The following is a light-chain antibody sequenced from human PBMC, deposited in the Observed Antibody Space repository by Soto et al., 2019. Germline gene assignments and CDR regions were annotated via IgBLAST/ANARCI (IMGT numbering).Light chain of an antibody. CDR1: QSISSW. CDR2: KAS. J-gene: IGKJ1*01. CDR3: QQTYTTPET. Sequence: DIQMTQSPSTLSASVGDGVTITWRASQSISSWLAWYQQKPGKAPKLLIYKASSLQSGVPSRFSGSGSGTDFTLTISSLQPEDFATYSCQQTYTTPETFGQGTKVDIK. V-gene: IGKV1-5*03.